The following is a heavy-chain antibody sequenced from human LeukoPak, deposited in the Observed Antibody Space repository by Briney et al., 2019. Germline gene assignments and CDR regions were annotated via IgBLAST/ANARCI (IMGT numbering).Heavy chain of an antibody. D-gene: IGHD3-22*01. CDR2: IWYDGTNK. J-gene: IGHJ5*02. CDR1: GFTFSSYG. Sequence: PGGSLRLSCAASGFTFSSYGMHWVRQAPGKGLEWVAVIWYDGTNKYYADSVKGRFTISRDNSKNTLYLQMNSLRAEDTAVYYCARDRRYYYDSSGYQPWFDPWGQGTLVTVSS. CDR3: ARDRRYYYDSSGYQPWFDP. V-gene: IGHV3-33*01.